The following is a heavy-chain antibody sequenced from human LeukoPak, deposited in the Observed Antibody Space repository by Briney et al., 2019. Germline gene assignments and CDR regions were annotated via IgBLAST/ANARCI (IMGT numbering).Heavy chain of an antibody. D-gene: IGHD3-10*01. CDR2: IRAYNGNT. CDR1: GYTFTSYG. J-gene: IGHJ5*02. V-gene: IGHV1-18*01. CDR3: ARVTTMVRGVINWFDP. Sequence: ASVKVSCKASGYTFTSYGISWVRQAPGQGLEGMGWIRAYNGNTNYAQKLQGRVTMTTDTSTSTAYMELRSLRSDDTAVYYCARVTTMVRGVINWFDPWGQGTLVTVSS.